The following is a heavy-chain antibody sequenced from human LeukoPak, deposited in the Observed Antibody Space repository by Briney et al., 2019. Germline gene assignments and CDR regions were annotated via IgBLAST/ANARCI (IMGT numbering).Heavy chain of an antibody. CDR1: AYTFTSYA. CDR2: INAGNGNT. D-gene: IGHD4-17*01. Sequence: GASVKVSCKASAYTFTSYAMHWVRQAPGQRLEWMGWINAGNGNTKYSQKFQGRVTITRDTSASTAYMELSSLRSEDTAVYYCARGGVLNTGLYWGQGTLVTVSS. J-gene: IGHJ4*02. V-gene: IGHV1-3*01. CDR3: ARGGVLNTGLY.